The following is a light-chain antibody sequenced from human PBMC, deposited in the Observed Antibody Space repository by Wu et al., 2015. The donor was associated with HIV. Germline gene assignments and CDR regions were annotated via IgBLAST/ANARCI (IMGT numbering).Light chain of an antibody. CDR2: AAS. CDR1: QTISTS. V-gene: IGKV1-39*01. CDR3: QQNYNIPLT. Sequence: DIQMTQSPSSLSASVGDRVTITCRASQTISTSLNWYQQKPGKAPKLLIYAASSLEGGVPSRFSGSGSGTEFTLTISSLQPEDFATYSCQQNYNIPLTFGGGTRVEIK. J-gene: IGKJ4*01.